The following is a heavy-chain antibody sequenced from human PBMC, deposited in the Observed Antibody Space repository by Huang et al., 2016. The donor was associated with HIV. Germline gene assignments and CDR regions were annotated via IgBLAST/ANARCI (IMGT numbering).Heavy chain of an antibody. Sequence: QVQLVQSAAEVKKPGSSVKVSCEASGGTFSSYAIRWVRQAPGQGLEWMGGIIPILGTTNYTQKFQGRVTITADESSSTAYMELRSLRAEDTAVYYCARASGRIQLPGGHFDLWGRGTLVTVSS. CDR1: GGTFSSYA. J-gene: IGHJ2*01. CDR2: IIPILGTT. V-gene: IGHV1-69*01. D-gene: IGHD1-1*01. CDR3: ARASGRIQLPGGHFDL.